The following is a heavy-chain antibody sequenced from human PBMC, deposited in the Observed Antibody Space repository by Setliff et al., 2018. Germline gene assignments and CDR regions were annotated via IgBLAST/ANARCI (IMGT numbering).Heavy chain of an antibody. CDR3: VRLYHNDNSADFRRAPFDV. Sequence: PSETLSLTCKVSGDSMIGYYWSWIRQPPGKGPDWIGYVYSGGSPNYSPSFKSRVTMSIDTSKNQFSLKLKSVTAADTAVYYCVRLYHNDNSADFRRAPFDVWGQGMMVTVSS. D-gene: IGHD3-22*01. CDR1: GDSMIGYY. V-gene: IGHV4-59*01. J-gene: IGHJ3*01. CDR2: VYSGGSP.